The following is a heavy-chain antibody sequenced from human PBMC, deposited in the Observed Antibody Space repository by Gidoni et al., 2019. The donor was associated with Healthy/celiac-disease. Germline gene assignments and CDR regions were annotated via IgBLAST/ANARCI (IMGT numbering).Heavy chain of an antibody. V-gene: IGHV3-15*07. D-gene: IGHD3-3*01. CDR3: TTDYGDHYDFWRATVYYYGMDV. CDR2: IKSKTDGGTT. CDR1: GFTSSNAW. J-gene: IGHJ6*02. Sequence: EVQLVESGGGLVKPGGSLRLSCAASGFTSSNAWMNWVRQAPGKGLEWVGRIKSKTDGGTTDYAAPVKGRFTISRDDSKNTLYLQMNSLKTEDTAVYYCTTDYGDHYDFWRATVYYYGMDVWGQGTTVTVSS.